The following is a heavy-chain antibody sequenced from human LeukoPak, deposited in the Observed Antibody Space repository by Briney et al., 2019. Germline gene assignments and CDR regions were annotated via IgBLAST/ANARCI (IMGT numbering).Heavy chain of an antibody. V-gene: IGHV1-24*01. CDR2: FDPEDGET. CDR1: GYTLTELS. Sequence: VASVKVSCKVSGYTLTELSMHWVRQAPGKGLEWMGGFDPEDGETIYAQKFQGRVTMTEDTSTDTAYMELSSLRSEDTAVYYCATLVPLAYCGGDCYSGLDPWGQGTLVTVSS. J-gene: IGHJ5*02. CDR3: ATLVPLAYCGGDCYSGLDP. D-gene: IGHD2-21*02.